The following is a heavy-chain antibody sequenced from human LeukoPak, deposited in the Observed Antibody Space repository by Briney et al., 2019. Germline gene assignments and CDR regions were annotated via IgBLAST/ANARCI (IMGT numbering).Heavy chain of an antibody. CDR2: INHSGST. CDR3: ARGPSRRGSASRVGSGNNYFDY. Sequence: SETLSLTCAVYGGSFSGYYWSWIRQPPGKGLEWIGEINHSGSTNYNPSLKSRVTISVDTSKNQFSLRLSSVTAADTAVYYCARGPSRRGSASRVGSGNNYFDYWGQGTLVTVSS. J-gene: IGHJ4*02. D-gene: IGHD3-10*01. V-gene: IGHV4-34*01. CDR1: GGSFSGYY.